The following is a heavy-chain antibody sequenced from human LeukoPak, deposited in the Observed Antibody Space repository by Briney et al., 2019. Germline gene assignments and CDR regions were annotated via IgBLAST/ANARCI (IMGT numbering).Heavy chain of an antibody. CDR2: ISDSGNT. D-gene: IGHD2-21*01. V-gene: IGHV3-23*01. CDR1: GFTFSSYA. CDR3: AKAPVTTCRGAYCYPFDY. Sequence: GGTLRLSCAASGFTFSSYAMSWVRQAPGKGLEWVSAISDSGNTYHADSVKGRFTISRDSSKNTLFLQMNRLRPEDAAVYYCAKAPVTTCRGAYCYPFDYWGQGTLVTVSS. J-gene: IGHJ4*02.